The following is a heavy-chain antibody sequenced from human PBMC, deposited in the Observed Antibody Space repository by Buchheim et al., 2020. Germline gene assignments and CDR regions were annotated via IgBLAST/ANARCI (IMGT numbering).Heavy chain of an antibody. V-gene: IGHV1-69*01. CDR1: GGTFSSYA. J-gene: IGHJ6*03. CDR2: IIPIFGTA. Sequence: QVQLVQSGAEVKKPGSSVKVSCKASGGTFSSYAISWVRQAPGQGLEWMGGIIPIFGTANYAQKFQGRFTITADESTSTPYLELSSLRSEDTAVYYWARATKDIVVVPAASYYYYYMDVWGKGNT. CDR3: ARATKDIVVVPAASYYYYYMDV. D-gene: IGHD2-2*01.